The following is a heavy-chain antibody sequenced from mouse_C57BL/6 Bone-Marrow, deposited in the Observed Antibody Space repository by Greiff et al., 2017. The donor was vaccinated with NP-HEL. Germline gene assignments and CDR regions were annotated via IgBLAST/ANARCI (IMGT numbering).Heavy chain of an antibody. Sequence: QVQLQQSGAELARPGASVKMSCKASGYTFTSYTMHWVKQRPGQGLEWIGYINPSSGYTKYNQKFKDKATLTADKSSSTAYMQLSSLTSEDSAVYYCARTPLSCYAMDYWGQGTSVTVSS. V-gene: IGHV1-4*01. CDR2: INPSSGYT. CDR1: GYTFTSYT. J-gene: IGHJ4*01. CDR3: ARTPLSCYAMDY.